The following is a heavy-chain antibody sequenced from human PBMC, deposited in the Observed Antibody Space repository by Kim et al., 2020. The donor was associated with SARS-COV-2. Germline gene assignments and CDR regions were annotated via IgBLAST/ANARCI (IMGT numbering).Heavy chain of an antibody. CDR1: GGSFSGYY. D-gene: IGHD2-15*01. J-gene: IGHJ6*01. CDR2: INHSGST. CDR3: ARGQYCSGGSCYSLGMDV. Sequence: SETLSLTCAVYGGSFSGYYWSWIRQPPGKGLEWIGEINHSGSTNYNPSLKSRVTISVDTSKNQFSLKLSSVTAADTAVYYCARGQYCSGGSCYSLGMDV. V-gene: IGHV4-34*01.